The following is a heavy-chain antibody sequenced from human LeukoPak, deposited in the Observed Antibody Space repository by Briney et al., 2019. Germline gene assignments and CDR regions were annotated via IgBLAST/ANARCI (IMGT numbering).Heavy chain of an antibody. Sequence: GGSLRLSCAASGFTFSSYGMHWVRQAPGKGLEWVAVIWYDGSNKYYADSVKGRFTISRDNSKNTLYLQMNSLRAEDTAVYYCAREFHDFWTHYYYYMDVWGKGTTVTVSS. J-gene: IGHJ6*03. V-gene: IGHV3-33*01. CDR2: IWYDGSNK. D-gene: IGHD3-3*01. CDR3: AREFHDFWTHYYYYMDV. CDR1: GFTFSSYG.